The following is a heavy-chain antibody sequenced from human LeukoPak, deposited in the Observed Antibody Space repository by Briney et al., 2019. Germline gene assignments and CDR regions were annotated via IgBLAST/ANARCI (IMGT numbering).Heavy chain of an antibody. CDR3: TRDRLRIPKASGIAVAGSQGTFDY. Sequence: ASVKVSCKASGYTFTGYYIHWVRQAPGQGLEWMGWINPYSGDTNYAQKFQGRVTVTRNTSISTAYIELSRLRSDDTAVYYCTRDRLRIPKASGIAVAGSQGTFDYWGQGTLVTVSS. CDR1: GYTFTGYY. J-gene: IGHJ4*02. V-gene: IGHV1-2*02. CDR2: INPYSGDT. D-gene: IGHD6-19*01.